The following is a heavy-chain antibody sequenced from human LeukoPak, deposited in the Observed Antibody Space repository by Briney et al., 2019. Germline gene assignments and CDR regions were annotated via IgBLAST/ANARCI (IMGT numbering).Heavy chain of an antibody. CDR1: GFTFSSYW. CDR2: IKQDGSEK. Sequence: PGGSLRLSCAASGFTFSSYWVSWVRQAPGKGLEWVANIKQDGSEKYYVDSVKGRFTISRDNAKNSLYLQMNSLRAEDTAVYYCARDSEYQIDYWGQGTLVTVSS. J-gene: IGHJ4*02. D-gene: IGHD2-2*01. CDR3: ARDSEYQIDY. V-gene: IGHV3-7*03.